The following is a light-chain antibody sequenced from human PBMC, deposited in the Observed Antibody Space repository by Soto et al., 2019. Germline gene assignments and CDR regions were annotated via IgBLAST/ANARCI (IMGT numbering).Light chain of an antibody. Sequence: QSVLTQPPSASGTPGQRVTISYSGSSSNIGSNYVYWYQQLPGTAPKLLIYRNNQRPSGVPDRFSGSKSGTSASLAISGLRSEDEVDYYCAAWDESLSGVVFGGGTKLTVL. J-gene: IGLJ2*01. V-gene: IGLV1-47*01. CDR1: SSNIGSNY. CDR3: AAWDESLSGVV. CDR2: RNN.